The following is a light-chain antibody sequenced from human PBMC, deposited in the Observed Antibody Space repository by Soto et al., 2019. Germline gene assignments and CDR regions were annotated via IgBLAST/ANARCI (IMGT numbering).Light chain of an antibody. J-gene: IGKJ1*01. Sequence: DIQLTQSPSSLSASVGDRVSFTCRASQGIRNDLAWFQQKAGKAPRRLIYGASSLQSGVPNRLSGSGSGTEFTLTIDSLQPEDFAVYYCLQYNDYPRTFGQGTKVDIK. CDR1: QGIRND. V-gene: IGKV1-17*01. CDR3: LQYNDYPRT. CDR2: GAS.